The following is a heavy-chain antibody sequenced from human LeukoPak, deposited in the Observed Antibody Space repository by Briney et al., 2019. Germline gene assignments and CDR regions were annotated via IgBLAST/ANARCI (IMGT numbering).Heavy chain of an antibody. CDR2: ISYDGSNK. CDR3: AKDKRLLWFGEQFDY. V-gene: IGHV3-30*18. D-gene: IGHD3-10*01. CDR1: GFTYSSYG. J-gene: IGHJ4*02. Sequence: GGSLRLSCAASGFTYSSYGMHWVRQAPGKGLEWVAVISYDGSNKYYADSVKGRFTISRDNSKNTLYLQMNSLRAEDTAVYYCAKDKRLLWFGEQFDYWGQGTLVTVSS.